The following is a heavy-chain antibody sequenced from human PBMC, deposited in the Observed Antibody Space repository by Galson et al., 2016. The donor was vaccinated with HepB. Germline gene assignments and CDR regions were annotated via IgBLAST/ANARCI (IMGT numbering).Heavy chain of an antibody. CDR2: IYYTGST. CDR1: GGSINSNHYY. CDR3: ARRAVSNRAPEFDS. J-gene: IGHJ4*02. V-gene: IGHV4-39*01. Sequence: ETLSLTCSVSGGSINSNHYYWAWIRQPPGKGLEWIGTIYYTGSTYYKPSLKSRVTISVDTSKNQFSLKLRSVSAADTAVYFCARRAVSNRAPEFDSGGQGTLVTVSS. D-gene: IGHD1-14*01.